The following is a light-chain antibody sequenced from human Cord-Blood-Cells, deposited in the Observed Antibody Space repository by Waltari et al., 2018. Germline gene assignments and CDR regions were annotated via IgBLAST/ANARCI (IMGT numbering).Light chain of an antibody. Sequence: QSALTQPAPVSGSPVQWIIIACTGAGGYVLSYNLVSCYQQHPGKAPKLMNYDGRTRPSGVSNRPSGSKSGTTASLTISRLQADDEADYYCCSYAGSITFAFGTGTKVTVL. CDR1: GGYVLSYNL. CDR2: DGR. V-gene: IGLV2-23*01. CDR3: CSYAGSITFA. J-gene: IGLJ1*01.